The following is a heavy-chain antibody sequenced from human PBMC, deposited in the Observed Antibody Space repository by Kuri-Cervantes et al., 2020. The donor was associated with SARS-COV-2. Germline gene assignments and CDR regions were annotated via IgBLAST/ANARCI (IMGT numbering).Heavy chain of an antibody. V-gene: IGHV1-8*03. Sequence: ASVKVSCKASGYTFTSYDINWVRQATGQGPEWMGWMNPNSGNTGCAQKFQGRVTITRNTSISTAYMELSSLRSEDTAVYYCARGPTFPYYYYMDVWGKGTTVTVSS. CDR3: ARGPTFPYYYYMDV. J-gene: IGHJ6*03. CDR2: MNPNSGNT. CDR1: GYTFTSYD.